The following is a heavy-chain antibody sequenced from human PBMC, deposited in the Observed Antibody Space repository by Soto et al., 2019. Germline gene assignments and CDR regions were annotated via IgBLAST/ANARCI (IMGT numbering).Heavy chain of an antibody. D-gene: IGHD4-17*01. CDR3: ARVSLYGGHGGWDYYYGMDV. Sequence: GGSLRLSCAASGFTFDDYGMSWVRQAPGKGLEWVSGINWNGGSTGYADSVKGRFTISRDNAKNSLYLQMNSLRAEDTALYYCARVSLYGGHGGWDYYYGMDVWGQGTTVTVSS. V-gene: IGHV3-20*04. CDR2: INWNGGST. J-gene: IGHJ6*02. CDR1: GFTFDDYG.